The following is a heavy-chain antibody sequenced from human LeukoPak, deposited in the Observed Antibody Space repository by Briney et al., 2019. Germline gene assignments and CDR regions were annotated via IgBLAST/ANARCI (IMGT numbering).Heavy chain of an antibody. D-gene: IGHD3-10*01. CDR1: GGSFSGYY. CDR2: INHSGST. J-gene: IGHJ4*02. V-gene: IGHV4-34*01. Sequence: SETLSLTCAVYGGSFSGYYWSWIRQPPGKGLEWIGEINHSGSTNYSPSLKSRVTISVDTSKNQFSLKLSSVTAADTAVYYCARPYGSGSYYRVEHWGQGTLVTVSS. CDR3: ARPYGSGSYYRVEH.